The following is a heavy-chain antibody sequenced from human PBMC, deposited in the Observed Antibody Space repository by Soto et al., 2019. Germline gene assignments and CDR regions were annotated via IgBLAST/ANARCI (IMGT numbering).Heavy chain of an antibody. J-gene: IGHJ6*03. CDR3: ARGDCVGGTCYSLAGSFYYYMDV. Sequence: EVQLVESGGGLVQPGGSLRLSCAASGFTFGNYWMYWVRQAPGKGLVWVSRINSDGSVSSYADSVKGRLTISRDNVKNTLYMKMDRLRVEDTAVYYCARGDCVGGTCYSLAGSFYYYMDVWGKGTTVTVFS. CDR2: INSDGSVS. D-gene: IGHD2-15*01. CDR1: GFTFGNYW. V-gene: IGHV3-74*01.